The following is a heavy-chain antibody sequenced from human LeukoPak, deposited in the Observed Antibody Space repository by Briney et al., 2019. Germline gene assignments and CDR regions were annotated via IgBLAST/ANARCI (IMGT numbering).Heavy chain of an antibody. J-gene: IGHJ4*02. CDR3: ATDDSSCYYERDY. D-gene: IGHD3-22*01. V-gene: IGHV3-53*01. CDR1: GFTVSSNY. CDR2: IYIGGNT. Sequence: PGGSLRLSCAASGFTVSSNYMSWVRQAPGTGLEWVSVIYIGGNTYYPDSVKGRFTISRDNSKNTLYLQMNSLRAEDTAVYYCATDDSSCYYERDYWGQGTLVTVSS.